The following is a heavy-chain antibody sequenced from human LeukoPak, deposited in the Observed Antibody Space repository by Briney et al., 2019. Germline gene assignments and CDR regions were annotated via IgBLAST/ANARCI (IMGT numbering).Heavy chain of an antibody. Sequence: GGCLRLSCAASGYTFSSYWMGWVRQAPGKGLEWVANIKQDGSEKYYVDSVKGRFTISRDNAKNSLYLQMNSLRAEDTAVYYCARLSTSYYDSSGYDDYWGQGTLATVSS. J-gene: IGHJ4*02. CDR1: GYTFSSYW. V-gene: IGHV3-7*01. CDR2: IKQDGSEK. CDR3: ARLSTSYYDSSGYDDY. D-gene: IGHD3-22*01.